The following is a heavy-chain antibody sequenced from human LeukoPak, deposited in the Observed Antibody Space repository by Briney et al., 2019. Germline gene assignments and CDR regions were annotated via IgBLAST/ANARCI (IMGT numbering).Heavy chain of an antibody. D-gene: IGHD3-10*01. CDR3: ASNYGSGSYNAYYYYMDV. V-gene: IGHV3-7*01. J-gene: IGHJ6*03. Sequence: PGGSLRLSCAASGFTFSSYWMSWVRQAPGKGLEWVANIKQDGSEKYYVDSVKGRFTISRDNAKNSLYLQMNSLRAEDTAVYYCASNYGSGSYNAYYYYMDVWGKGTTVTISS. CDR2: IKQDGSEK. CDR1: GFTFSSYW.